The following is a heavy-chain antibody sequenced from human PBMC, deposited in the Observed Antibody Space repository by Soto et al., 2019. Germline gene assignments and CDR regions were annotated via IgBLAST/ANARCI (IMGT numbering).Heavy chain of an antibody. Sequence: GESLKIPRQGSGYGFTNYWIGWVRQMPGKGLEWMGIIYPGDSDTRYSPSFQGQVTITADKSISTAYLQWSSLKAADTAMYYCARRGYNWNDNWFDPWGQGTLVTVSS. V-gene: IGHV5-51*01. J-gene: IGHJ5*02. D-gene: IGHD1-20*01. CDR2: IYPGDSDT. CDR1: GYGFTNYW. CDR3: ARRGYNWNDNWFDP.